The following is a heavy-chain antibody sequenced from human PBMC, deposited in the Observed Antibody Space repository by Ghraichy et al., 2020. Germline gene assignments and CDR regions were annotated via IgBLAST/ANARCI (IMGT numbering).Heavy chain of an antibody. CDR1: GFTFTSSA. D-gene: IGHD6-6*01. CDR3: AADIAARPDNYYYYMDV. V-gene: IGHV1-58*01. CDR2: IVVGSGNT. Sequence: SVKVSCKASGFTFTSSAVQWVRQARGQRLEWIGWIVVGSGNTNYAQKFQERVTITRDMSTSTAYMELSSLRSEDTAVYYCAADIAARPDNYYYYMDVWGKGTTVTVSS. J-gene: IGHJ6*03.